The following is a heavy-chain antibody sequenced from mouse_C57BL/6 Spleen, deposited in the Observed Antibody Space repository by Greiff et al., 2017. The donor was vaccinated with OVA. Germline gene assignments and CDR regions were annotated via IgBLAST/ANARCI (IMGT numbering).Heavy chain of an antibody. CDR2: IYPGSGNT. J-gene: IGHJ4*01. CDR1: GYTFTDYY. CDR3: ARGGTTVVATYDAMDY. V-gene: IGHV1-76*01. Sequence: QVHVKQSGAELVRPGASVKLSCKASGYTFTDYYINWVKQRPGQGLEWIARIYPGSGNTYYNEKFKGKATLTAEKSSSTAYMQLSSLTSEDSAVYFCARGGTTVVATYDAMDYWGQGTSVTVSS. D-gene: IGHD1-1*01.